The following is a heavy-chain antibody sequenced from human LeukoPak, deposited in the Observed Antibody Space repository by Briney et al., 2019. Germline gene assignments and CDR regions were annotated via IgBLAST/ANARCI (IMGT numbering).Heavy chain of an antibody. D-gene: IGHD3-22*01. CDR3: ARDLGQYYDTSDNWFDP. Sequence: GGSLRLSCAASGFTFSNYWMSWLRQAPGKGLEWVANINQDGSDKNYVDSVKGRFTSSRDNAAKSLFLQMNSLRAEDTAVYYCARDLGQYYDTSDNWFDPWGQGTLVTVSS. CDR2: INQDGSDK. V-gene: IGHV3-7*01. J-gene: IGHJ5*02. CDR1: GFTFSNYW.